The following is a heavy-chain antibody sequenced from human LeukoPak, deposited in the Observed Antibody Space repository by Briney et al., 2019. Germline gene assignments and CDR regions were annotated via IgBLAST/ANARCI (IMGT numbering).Heavy chain of an antibody. J-gene: IGHJ2*01. CDR1: GGSLSSYY. CDR3: ARTFGRGPRYFDL. Sequence: SETLSLTCTVSGGSLSSYYWSWIRQPPGKGLEWIGYIYYSGSTNSNSSLKSRVTTSVDTSKNQFSLKLSSVTAADTAVYYCARTFGRGPRYFDLWGRGTLVTVSS. V-gene: IGHV4-59*01. CDR2: IYYSGST. D-gene: IGHD3-16*01.